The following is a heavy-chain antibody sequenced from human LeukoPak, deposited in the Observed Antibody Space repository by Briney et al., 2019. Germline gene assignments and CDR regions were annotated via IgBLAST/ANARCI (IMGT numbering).Heavy chain of an antibody. J-gene: IGHJ4*02. CDR2: ISSSSSYT. CDR1: GFTFSDYY. CDR3: ARGQQLVPLDY. D-gene: IGHD6-13*01. Sequence: GGSLRLSCAASGFTFSDYYMSWIPQAPGKGLEWLSYISSSSSYTNYADSVKGRFTISRDNAKNSLYLQSNSLRAEDTAVYYCARGQQLVPLDYWGQGTLVTVSS. V-gene: IGHV3-11*05.